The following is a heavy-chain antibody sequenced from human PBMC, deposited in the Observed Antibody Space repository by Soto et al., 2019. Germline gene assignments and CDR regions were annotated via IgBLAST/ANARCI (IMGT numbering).Heavy chain of an antibody. CDR3: ARAGGTTVTGLWHFDS. CDR1: GFTFNTYS. V-gene: IGHV3-33*01. J-gene: IGHJ4*02. D-gene: IGHD4-17*01. Sequence: QVQLEESGGGVVQPGRSLRLSCEASGFTFNTYSMHWVRQPPCKGLEWLAAIWYDGTQKYYADSVKGRFIISRDNSKKTMYLEMNSLRAEDTAVYYCARAGGTTVTGLWHFDSWGQGTLVTVSS. CDR2: IWYDGTQK.